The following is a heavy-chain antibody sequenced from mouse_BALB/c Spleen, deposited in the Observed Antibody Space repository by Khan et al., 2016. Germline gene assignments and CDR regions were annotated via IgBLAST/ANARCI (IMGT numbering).Heavy chain of an antibody. J-gene: IGHJ2*01. V-gene: IGHV1-4*01. Sequence: VQLQESGAELARPGASVKTSCKASGYTFTSYTMFWVKQRPGQGLEWIGYINPSSDYTDYNQKFKDKSTLTADKSSSTAYMQLNSLTSEDSAVYYCARDGWLLGYFDYWGQGTTLTVSS. D-gene: IGHD2-3*01. CDR3: ARDGWLLGYFDY. CDR1: GYTFTSYT. CDR2: INPSSDYT.